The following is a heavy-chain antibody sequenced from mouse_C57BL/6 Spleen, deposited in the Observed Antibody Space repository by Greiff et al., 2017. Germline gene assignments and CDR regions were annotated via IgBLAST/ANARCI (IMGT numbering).Heavy chain of an antibody. J-gene: IGHJ3*01. Sequence: QVQLKQPGAELVKPGASVKVSCKASGYTFTSYWMHWVKQRPGQGLEWIGRIHPSDSDTNYNQKFKGKATLTVDKSSSTAYMQLSSLTSEDSAVYYCAKKGYDYDGFAYWGQGTLVTVSA. CDR2: IHPSDSDT. CDR1: GYTFTSYW. V-gene: IGHV1-74*01. D-gene: IGHD2-4*01. CDR3: AKKGYDYDGFAY.